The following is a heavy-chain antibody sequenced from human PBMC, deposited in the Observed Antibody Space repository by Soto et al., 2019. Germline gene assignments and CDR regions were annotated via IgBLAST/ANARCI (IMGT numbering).Heavy chain of an antibody. CDR2: IYYSGST. CDR3: ARDVARDVLMVYDFNY. CDR1: GGSISSSSYY. D-gene: IGHD2-8*01. Sequence: PSETLSLTCTVSGGSISSSSYYWGWIRQPPGKGLEWIGIIYYSGSTYYNPSLKSRVTISVDTSKNQFSLKLSSVTAADTAVYYCARDVARDVLMVYDFNYWGQGTLVTVSS. J-gene: IGHJ4*02. V-gene: IGHV4-39*07.